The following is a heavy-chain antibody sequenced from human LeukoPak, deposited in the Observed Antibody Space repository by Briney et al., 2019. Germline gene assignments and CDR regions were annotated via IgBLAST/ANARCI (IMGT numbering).Heavy chain of an antibody. D-gene: IGHD5-12*01. V-gene: IGHV3-48*01. J-gene: IGHJ4*02. CDR1: GFTFSSYS. CDR3: ARDTAGGYVNY. CDR2: ISSSSSTI. Sequence: GGSLRLSCAASGFTFSSYSMNWVRQAPGKGLGWVSYISSSSSTIYYADSVKGRFTISRDNAKNSLYLQMNSLRTEDTAVYYCARDTAGGYVNYWGQGTLVTVSS.